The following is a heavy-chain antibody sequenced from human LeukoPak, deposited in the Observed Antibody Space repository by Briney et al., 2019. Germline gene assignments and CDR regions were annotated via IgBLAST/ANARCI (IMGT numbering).Heavy chain of an antibody. CDR1: DDSISSSSYY. V-gene: IGHV4-39*01. Sequence: SETLSLICAVSDDSISSSSYYWGWIRQRPEEGLEWIGSIYYSGTTYYNPSLKSRVTISVDTSKNQFSLKLSSVTAADTALYFCARQSTSMSTCWGQGTLVTVSS. CDR3: ARQSTSMSTC. D-gene: IGHD3-3*02. J-gene: IGHJ4*02. CDR2: IYYSGTT.